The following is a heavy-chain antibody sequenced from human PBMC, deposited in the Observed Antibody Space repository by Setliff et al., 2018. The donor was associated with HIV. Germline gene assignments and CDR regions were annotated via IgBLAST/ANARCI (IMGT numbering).Heavy chain of an antibody. Sequence: GGSLRLSCAASGFTFSNYAMSWVRQAPGEGLEWVSAILSTGERTFYADSVKGRFTISRDNSKNTVYLEMNSLRAEDTAEYYCAKELAANGLGYVDPWGRGILVTVSS. CDR1: GFTFSNYA. CDR2: ILSTGERT. D-gene: IGHD3-10*02. CDR3: AKELAANGLGYVDP. J-gene: IGHJ5*02. V-gene: IGHV3-23*01.